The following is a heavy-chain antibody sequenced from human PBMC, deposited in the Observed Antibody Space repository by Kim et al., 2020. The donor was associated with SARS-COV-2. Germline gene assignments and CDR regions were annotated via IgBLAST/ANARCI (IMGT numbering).Heavy chain of an antibody. CDR3: AKDLYCSGGSCYSFYFDY. D-gene: IGHD2-15*01. CDR2: ISGSGGST. Sequence: GGSLRLSCAASGFTFSSYAMSWVRQAPGKGLEWVSAISGSGGSTYYADSVKGRFTISRDNSKNTLYLQMNSLRAEDTAVYYCAKDLYCSGGSCYSFYFDYWGQGTLVTVSS. CDR1: GFTFSSYA. J-gene: IGHJ4*02. V-gene: IGHV3-23*01.